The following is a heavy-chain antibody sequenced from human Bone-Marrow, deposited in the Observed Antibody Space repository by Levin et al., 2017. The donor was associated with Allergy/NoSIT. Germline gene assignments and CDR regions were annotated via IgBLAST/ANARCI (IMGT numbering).Heavy chain of an antibody. CDR1: GYLFSKFW. CDR2: IDPSDSYT. CDR3: ARLKPPRVYGINEDF. Sequence: PGESLKISCKTSGYLFSKFWINWVRQMPGKGLEWMGRIDPSDSYTNYSPSFQGHVNISVDKSTDTAYLQWSSLKASDTGIYFCARLKPPRVYGINEDFWGQGTLVAVSA. V-gene: IGHV5-10-1*01. J-gene: IGHJ4*02. D-gene: IGHD4-17*01.